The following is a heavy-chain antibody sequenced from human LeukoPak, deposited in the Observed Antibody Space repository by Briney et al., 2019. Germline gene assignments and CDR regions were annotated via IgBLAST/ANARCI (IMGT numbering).Heavy chain of an antibody. Sequence: GESLQISCKGSGSRFTSYWIGWVRQLPGKGLEWMGIIYPGDSDTRDSPSFQGQVTISADKSISTAYLQWSSLKASDTAMYYCARLSRDGYKPNYFDYWGQGTLVTVSS. D-gene: IGHD5-24*01. V-gene: IGHV5-51*01. CDR3: ARLSRDGYKPNYFDY. J-gene: IGHJ4*02. CDR2: IYPGDSDT. CDR1: GSRFTSYW.